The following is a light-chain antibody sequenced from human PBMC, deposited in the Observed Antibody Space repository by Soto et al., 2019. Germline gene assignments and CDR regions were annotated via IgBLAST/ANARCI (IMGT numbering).Light chain of an antibody. J-gene: IGKJ4*01. CDR2: KAT. CDR3: KQNNTYSSLT. CDR1: QTISSW. Sequence: DIQMTQSPSTLSASVGDRVTITCRASQTISSWVAWYRQKPGKAPEPLIYKATSLESGVPSRFSGSGSGTDFPLATSRLQTSDFASYYCKQNNTYSSLTFGGGKKVDIK. V-gene: IGKV1-5*03.